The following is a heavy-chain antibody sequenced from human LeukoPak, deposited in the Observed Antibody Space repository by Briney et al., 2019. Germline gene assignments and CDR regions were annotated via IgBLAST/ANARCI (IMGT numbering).Heavy chain of an antibody. D-gene: IGHD3-10*01. CDR3: TRDYYGSGSPDY. J-gene: IGHJ4*02. V-gene: IGHV3-33*01. CDR2: IWYDGSNK. Sequence: PGGSLRLSCAASGFTFSSYGMHWVRQAPGKGLEWVAVIWYDGSNKYYADSVKGRFTISRDNSKNTLYLQMNSLRAEDTAVYYCTRDYYGSGSPDYWGQGTLVTVSS. CDR1: GFTFSSYG.